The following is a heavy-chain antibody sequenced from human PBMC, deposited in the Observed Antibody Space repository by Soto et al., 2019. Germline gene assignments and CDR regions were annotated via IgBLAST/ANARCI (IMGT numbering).Heavy chain of an antibody. CDR1: GGSISSYY. CDR2: IYYSGST. D-gene: IGHD3-3*01. J-gene: IGHJ6*03. CDR3: ARARDTIFGVYYYYYMDV. Sequence: SETLSLTCTVSGGSISSYYWSWIRQPPGKGLKWIGYIYYSGSTNYNPSLKSRVTISVDTSKNQFSLKLSSVTAADTAVYYCARARDTIFGVYYYYYMDVWGKGTTVT. V-gene: IGHV4-59*01.